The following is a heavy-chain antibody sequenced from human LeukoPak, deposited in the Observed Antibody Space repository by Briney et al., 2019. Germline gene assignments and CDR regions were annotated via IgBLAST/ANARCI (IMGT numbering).Heavy chain of an antibody. CDR2: IKQDGGAK. J-gene: IGHJ4*02. CDR3: ARDWDGYNSLDY. CDR1: GFTFTNFW. Sequence: GGSLRLSCAASGFTFTNFWMNWLRQAPGKGLEWVANIKQDGGAKNYVDSVKGRFTISRDNAKNSLYLQMNNLRAEDTAVYYCARDWDGYNSLDYWGQGTLVTVSS. V-gene: IGHV3-7*01. D-gene: IGHD5-24*01.